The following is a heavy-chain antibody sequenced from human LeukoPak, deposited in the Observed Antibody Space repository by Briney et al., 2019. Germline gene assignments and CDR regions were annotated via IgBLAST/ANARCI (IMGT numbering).Heavy chain of an antibody. J-gene: IGHJ4*02. CDR3: ASEPRYCSSTSCFY. CDR1: GGSISSYY. CDR2: IYYSGST. Sequence: KASETLSLTCTVSGGSISSYYWSWIRQPPGKGLEWIGYIYYSGSTNYNPSLKSRVTISVDTSKNQFSLKLGSVTAADTAVYYCASEPRYCSSTSCFYWGQGTLVTVSS. V-gene: IGHV4-59*01. D-gene: IGHD2-2*01.